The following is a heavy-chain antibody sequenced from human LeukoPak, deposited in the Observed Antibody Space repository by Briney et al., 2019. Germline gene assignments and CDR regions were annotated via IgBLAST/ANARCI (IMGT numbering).Heavy chain of an antibody. CDR2: ISSSSSYI. CDR3: ARASSIAAAAYYY. J-gene: IGHJ4*02. V-gene: IGHV3-21*01. D-gene: IGHD6-25*01. CDR1: GFTFSSYS. Sequence: GGSLRLSCAASGFTFSSYSMNWVRQAPGKGLEWVSSISSSSSYIYYADSVKGRFTISRDNAKNSLYLQMNSLRAEDTAVYYCARASSIAAAAYYYWGQGTLVTVSS.